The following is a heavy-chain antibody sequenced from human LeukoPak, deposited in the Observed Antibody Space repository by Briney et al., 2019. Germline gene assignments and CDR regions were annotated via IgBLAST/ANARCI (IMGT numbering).Heavy chain of an antibody. CDR3: AKDTGPLRSYYYDSSGYYRAGGFDY. D-gene: IGHD3-22*01. CDR2: ISGSGGST. V-gene: IGHV3-23*01. J-gene: IGHJ4*02. Sequence: GGSLRLSCAASGFTFSSYAMSWVRQAPGKGLEWVSAISGSGGSTYYADSVKGRFTISRDNSKNTLYLQMNSLRAEDTAVYYCAKDTGPLRSYYYDSSGYYRAGGFDYWGQGTLVTVSS. CDR1: GFTFSSYA.